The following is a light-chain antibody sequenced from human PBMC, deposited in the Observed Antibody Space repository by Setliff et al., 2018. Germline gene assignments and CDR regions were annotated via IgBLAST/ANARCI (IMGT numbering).Light chain of an antibody. CDR1: QGISRA. CDR3: QQFSTSPLT. J-gene: IGKJ1*01. CDR2: GAS. Sequence: AIQLTQSPSSLSASIGDRVTITCRASQGISRALAWYQQKPGKTPQVLISGASNLESGVPSRFSGSGSGTDFTLTISGLQPEDFATYYCQQFSTSPLTFGRGTKVDIK. V-gene: IGKV1-13*02.